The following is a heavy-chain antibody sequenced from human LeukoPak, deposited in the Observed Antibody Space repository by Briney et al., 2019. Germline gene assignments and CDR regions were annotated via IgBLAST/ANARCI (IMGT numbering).Heavy chain of an antibody. J-gene: IGHJ4*02. Sequence: SETLSLTCAVYGGSFSGYYWSWIRQPPGKGLERIGEINHSGSTNYNLSLKSQVTISVDTSKNQFSLKLSSVTAADTAVYYCASRGTSSWPRFDYWGQGTLVTVSS. CDR3: ASRGTSSWPRFDY. D-gene: IGHD6-13*01. V-gene: IGHV4-34*01. CDR2: INHSGST. CDR1: GGSFSGYY.